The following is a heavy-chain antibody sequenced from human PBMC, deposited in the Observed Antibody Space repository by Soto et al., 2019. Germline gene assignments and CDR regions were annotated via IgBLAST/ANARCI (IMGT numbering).Heavy chain of an antibody. CDR2: ISYDGSNK. V-gene: IGHV3-30*18. J-gene: IGHJ4*02. CDR3: AKVLGYCTSTTCSVDY. D-gene: IGHD2-2*01. CDR1: GFTFSTYG. Sequence: GSLRLSCAASGFTFSTYGMHWVRQAPGKGLEWVAVISYDGSNKYYADSVKGRFTISRDSSRNTLYLQMNSLRAEDTAVYYCAKVLGYCTSTTCSVDYWGQATLVTVSS.